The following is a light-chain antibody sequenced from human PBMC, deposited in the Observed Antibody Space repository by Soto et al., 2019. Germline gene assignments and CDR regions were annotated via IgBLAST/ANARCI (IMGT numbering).Light chain of an antibody. Sequence: QSALTQPPAASGSPGQSVTISCTGTSSDVGVYNYVSWYQQHPGKAPKLLIYEVSKRPSGVPDRFSGSKSGNTAALTVSGLQAEGEADFYCSSYAGSNNVVFGGGTKVTVL. CDR1: SSDVGVYNY. CDR2: EVS. CDR3: SSYAGSNNVV. V-gene: IGLV2-8*01. J-gene: IGLJ2*01.